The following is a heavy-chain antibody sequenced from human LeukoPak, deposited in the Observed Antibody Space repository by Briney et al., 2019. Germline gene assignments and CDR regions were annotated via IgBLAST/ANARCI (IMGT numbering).Heavy chain of an antibody. CDR2: IYSSGTT. Sequence: PSETLSLTCTVSGGSISSRPYYWGWIRQPPGKGLEWIGTIYSSGTTYYNPSLKSRVTISLDTSKNQFSLKLSSVTAAGTAIYYCARDFSSSSTVYYYYYMDVWGKGTTVTVSS. D-gene: IGHD6-6*01. CDR3: ARDFSSSSTVYYYYYMDV. V-gene: IGHV4-39*07. CDR1: GGSISSRPYY. J-gene: IGHJ6*03.